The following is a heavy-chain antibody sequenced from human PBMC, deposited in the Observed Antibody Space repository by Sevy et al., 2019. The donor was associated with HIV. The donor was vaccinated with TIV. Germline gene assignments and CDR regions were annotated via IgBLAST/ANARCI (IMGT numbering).Heavy chain of an antibody. CDR1: GDTLTRHY. Sequence: ASVKVSCKASGDTLTRHYMHWVRQAPRQGLEWMGIIDPSGDNANYTQMFQGRLTMTRDTSTSTAYMELSSLRSEDTAVYYCVRADPAQHFDSWGQGSLVTVSS. V-gene: IGHV1-46*01. J-gene: IGHJ4*02. CDR3: VRADPAQHFDS. CDR2: IDPSGDNA.